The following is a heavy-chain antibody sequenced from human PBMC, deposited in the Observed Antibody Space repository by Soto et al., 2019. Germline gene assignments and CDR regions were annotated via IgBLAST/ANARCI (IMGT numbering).Heavy chain of an antibody. V-gene: IGHV4-34*01. J-gene: IGHJ4*02. Sequence: SETLSLTCAVYGGSFSGYYWSWIRQPPGKGLEWIGEINHSGSTNYNPSLKSRVTISVDTSKNQFSLKLSSVTAADTAVYYCARGFWSFSARLFIYFDYWGQGTLVTVSS. CDR2: INHSGST. CDR3: ARGFWSFSARLFIYFDY. CDR1: GGSFSGYY. D-gene: IGHD3-22*01.